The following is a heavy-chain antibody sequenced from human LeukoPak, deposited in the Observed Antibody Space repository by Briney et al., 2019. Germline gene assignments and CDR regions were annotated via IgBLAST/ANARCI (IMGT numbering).Heavy chain of an antibody. Sequence: PSETLSLTCAVYGGSFSGYYWSWIRQPPGKGLEWIGEINHSGSTNYNPSLKSRVTISVDTSKNQFSLKLSSVTAADTAVYYCARGDAAALDYWGQGTLVTVSS. CDR1: GGSFSGYY. J-gene: IGHJ4*02. D-gene: IGHD6-13*01. V-gene: IGHV4-34*01. CDR2: INHSGST. CDR3: ARGDAAALDY.